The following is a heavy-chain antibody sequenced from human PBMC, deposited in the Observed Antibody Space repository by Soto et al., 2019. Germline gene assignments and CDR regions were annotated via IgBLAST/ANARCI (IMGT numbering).Heavy chain of an antibody. CDR1: GGSFSGYY. Sequence: PSETLSLTCAVYGGSFSGYYWSWIRQPPGKGLEWIGEINHSGGTNYNPSLKSRVTISVDTSKNQFSLKLSSVTAADTAVYYCARGRIVGATTNYYYGMDVWGQGTTVTVS. J-gene: IGHJ6*02. CDR3: ARGRIVGATTNYYYGMDV. V-gene: IGHV4-34*01. D-gene: IGHD1-26*01. CDR2: INHSGGT.